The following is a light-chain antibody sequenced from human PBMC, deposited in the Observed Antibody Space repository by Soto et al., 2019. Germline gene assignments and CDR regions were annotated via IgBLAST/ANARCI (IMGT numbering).Light chain of an antibody. CDR2: DAS. V-gene: IGKV1-39*01. J-gene: IGKJ2*01. Sequence: DIQMTQSPSSLSASVGDRVTITCRASQGCSTYLVWYQQRQGRAPKLLIYDASSLLSGVPSRFSGTGSGTHFNITISSLQPDDFATNYCQQRSRTPYPFGQGTKL. CDR3: QQRSRTPYP. CDR1: QGCSTY.